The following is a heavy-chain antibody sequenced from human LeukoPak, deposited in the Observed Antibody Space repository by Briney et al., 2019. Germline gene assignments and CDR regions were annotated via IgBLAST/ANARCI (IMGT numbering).Heavy chain of an antibody. Sequence: SETLSLTCTVSGYSISSGYYWGWIRQPPGKGLEWIWNIYHSGSTYYNPSLKSRVTISVDTSKNQFSLKLSSVTAADTAVYYCGRETSQKGAHYMDVWGKGTTVTISS. J-gene: IGHJ6*03. D-gene: IGHD3-16*01. CDR1: GYSISSGYY. CDR2: IYHSGST. V-gene: IGHV4-38-2*02. CDR3: GRETSQKGAHYMDV.